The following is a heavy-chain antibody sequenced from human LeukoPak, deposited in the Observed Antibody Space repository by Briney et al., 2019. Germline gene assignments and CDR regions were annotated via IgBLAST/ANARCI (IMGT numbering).Heavy chain of an antibody. J-gene: IGHJ6*03. CDR3: ARSGGSDYYYYYMDV. CDR2: IYYSGST. D-gene: IGHD2-15*01. CDR1: GGSISSYY. V-gene: IGHV4-59*01. Sequence: SETLSLTCTVSGGSISSYYWSWIRQPPGKGLEWIGYIYYSGSTNYNPSLKSRVTISVDTSKNQFSLKLSSVTAADTAVYYCARSGGSDYYYYYMDVWGKGTTVTISS.